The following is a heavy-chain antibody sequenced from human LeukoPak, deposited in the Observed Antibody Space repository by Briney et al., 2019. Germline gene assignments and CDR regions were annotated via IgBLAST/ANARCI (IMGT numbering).Heavy chain of an antibody. CDR3: TRGAGWLIDY. CDR2: FYNSGSS. CDR1: GDSISSGTYY. Sequence: PSETLSLTCSVSGDSISSGTYYWSWIRQPAGKGLEWIGYFYNSGSSTYNPSLKSRVTISVDTSKEQFSLKVNSVTAADTAVYYCTRGAGWLIDYWGQGILVTVSS. J-gene: IGHJ4*02. V-gene: IGHV4-61*10. D-gene: IGHD3-16*01.